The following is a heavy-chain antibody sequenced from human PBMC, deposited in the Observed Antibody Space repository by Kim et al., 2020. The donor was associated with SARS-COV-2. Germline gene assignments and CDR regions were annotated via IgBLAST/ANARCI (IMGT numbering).Heavy chain of an antibody. J-gene: IGHJ4*02. CDR3: ASAPSIAAAGTYFDY. CDR1: GYSFTSYW. V-gene: IGHV5-51*01. Sequence: GESLKISCKGSGYSFTSYWIGWVRQMPGKGLEWMGIIYPGDSDTRYSPSFQGQVTISADKSISTAYLQWSSLKASDTAMYYCASAPSIAAAGTYFDYWGQRTLVTVSS. D-gene: IGHD6-13*01. CDR2: IYPGDSDT.